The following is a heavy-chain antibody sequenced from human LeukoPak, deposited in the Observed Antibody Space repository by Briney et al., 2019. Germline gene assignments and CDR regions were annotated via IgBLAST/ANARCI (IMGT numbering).Heavy chain of an antibody. D-gene: IGHD3-22*01. J-gene: IGHJ4*02. CDR3: ARAPYYYDSSGYSEY. Sequence: GGSLGLSCAAPGFTFSSYWMHWVRQAPGKGLVWVSRINSDGSSTSYADSVKGRFTISRDNAKNTLYLQMNSLRAEDTDVYYCARAPYYYDSSGYSEYWGQGTLVTVSS. V-gene: IGHV3-74*01. CDR2: INSDGSST. CDR1: GFTFSSYW.